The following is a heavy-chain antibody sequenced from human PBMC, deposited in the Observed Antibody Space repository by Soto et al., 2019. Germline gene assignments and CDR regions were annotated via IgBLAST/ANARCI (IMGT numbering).Heavy chain of an antibody. Sequence: VQLVETGGGLIQPGGSLRLSCTVSGFSVTNSYINWVRQAPGKGLEWVAIISYDGGSKHYADSVKGRFTISRDNSKNTLFLHMNSLGAEDTAVYFCATSTGYSNGWSAYWGQGTLVTVSS. J-gene: IGHJ4*02. CDR1: GFSVTNSY. V-gene: IGHV3-30*03. D-gene: IGHD6-19*01. CDR3: ATSTGYSNGWSAY. CDR2: ISYDGGSK.